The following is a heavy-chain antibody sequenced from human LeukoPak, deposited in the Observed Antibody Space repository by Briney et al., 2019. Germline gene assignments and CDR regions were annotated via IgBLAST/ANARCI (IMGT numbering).Heavy chain of an antibody. CDR3: ARTSGHFLVGVYWYFDL. CDR1: GYSISSSNW. V-gene: IGHV4-28*01. Sequence: SDTLSLTCAVSGYSISSSNWWGWIRQPPGKGLEWIGYIYYSGSTYYNPSLKSRVTMSVDTSKNQFSLKLSSVTAVDTAVYYCARTSGHFLVGVYWYFDLWGRGTLVTVSS. CDR2: IYYSGST. J-gene: IGHJ2*01. D-gene: IGHD3-22*01.